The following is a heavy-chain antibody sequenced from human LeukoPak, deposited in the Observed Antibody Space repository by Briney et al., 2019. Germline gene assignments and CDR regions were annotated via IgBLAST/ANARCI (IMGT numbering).Heavy chain of an antibody. CDR2: ISYDGSNK. J-gene: IGHJ6*04. D-gene: IGHD4-17*01. V-gene: IGHV3-30*04. CDR1: GFTFSSYA. Sequence: GRSLRLSCAASGFTFSSYAMHWVRQAPGKGLEWVADISYDGSNKYYADSVKGRFTISRDNSKNTLYLQMNSLRAEDTAVYYCASNTVTTRGSYYYGMDVWGKGTTVTVSS. CDR3: ASNTVTTRGSYYYGMDV.